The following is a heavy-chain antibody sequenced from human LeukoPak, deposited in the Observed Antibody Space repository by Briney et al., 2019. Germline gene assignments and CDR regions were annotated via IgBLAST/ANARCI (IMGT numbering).Heavy chain of an antibody. V-gene: IGHV1-2*02. J-gene: IGHJ5*02. CDR1: GYTFTGYY. Sequence: ASVKVSCKASGYTFTGYYMHWVRQAPGQGLEWMGWINPNSGGTNYAQKFQGRVTMTRDTSISTAYMELSRLRSDDTAVYYCARGGLASGYSYNWFDPWGQGTLVTVSS. CDR3: ARGGLASGYSYNWFDP. CDR2: INPNSGGT. D-gene: IGHD3-22*01.